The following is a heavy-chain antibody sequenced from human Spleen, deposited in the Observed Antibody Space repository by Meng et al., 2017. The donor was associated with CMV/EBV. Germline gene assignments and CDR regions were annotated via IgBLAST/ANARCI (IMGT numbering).Heavy chain of an antibody. CDR2: FIPVFGAP. CDR3: ARGPKIPLGGVNLWPLEH. Sequence: FNNYAISWVRQAPGHGLEWMGGFIPVFGAPDYAQRFQDRLTIATDESTGSASMELSGLRFEDTAVYFCARGPKIPLGGVNLWPLEHWGQGSLVTVSS. J-gene: IGHJ4*02. CDR1: FNNYA. D-gene: IGHD3-16*01. V-gene: IGHV1-69*05.